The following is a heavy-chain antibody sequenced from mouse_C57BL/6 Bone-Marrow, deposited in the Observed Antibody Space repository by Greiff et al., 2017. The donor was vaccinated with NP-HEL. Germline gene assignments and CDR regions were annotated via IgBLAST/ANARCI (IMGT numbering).Heavy chain of an antibody. CDR1: GYTFTDYY. J-gene: IGHJ4*01. CDR2: INPYNGGT. V-gene: IGHV1-19*01. Sequence: VQLKQSGPVLVKPGASVKMSCKASGYTFTDYYMNWVKQSHGKSLEWIGVINPYNGGTSYNQKFKGKATLTVDKSSSTAYMELNSLTSEDSGVYYCAGGNYGGYAVDYWGQGTSVTVSS. CDR3: AGGNYGGYAVDY. D-gene: IGHD2-1*01.